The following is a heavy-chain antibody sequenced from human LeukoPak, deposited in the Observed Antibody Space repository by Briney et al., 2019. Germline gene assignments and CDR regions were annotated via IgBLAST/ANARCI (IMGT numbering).Heavy chain of an antibody. V-gene: IGHV1-18*01. CDR1: GYSFTSYG. CDR3: ARGTAFDI. Sequence: ASVKVSCKPSGYSFTSYGLSWVRQAPGQGLEWMGWISPYNGNTNYAQKLQGRVSMTTDSSTSTAYMELRSLTSDDTAVYYCARGTAFDIWGQGTLVTVS. CDR2: ISPYNGNT. J-gene: IGHJ3*02.